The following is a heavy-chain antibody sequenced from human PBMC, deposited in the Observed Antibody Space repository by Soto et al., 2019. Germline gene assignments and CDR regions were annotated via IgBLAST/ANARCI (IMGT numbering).Heavy chain of an antibody. CDR3: ARDPVVVVPAAIGSGYGSGSFYYYYYYGMDV. Sequence: SVKVSCKASGYTFAGYYMHWVRQAPVQGLEWMGWINPNSGGTNYAQKFQGRVTMTRDTSISTAYMELSRLRSDDTAVYYCARDPVVVVPAAIGSGYGSGSFYYYYYYGMDVWGQGTTVTVSS. D-gene: IGHD2-2*02. CDR1: GYTFAGYY. J-gene: IGHJ6*02. V-gene: IGHV1-2*02. CDR2: INPNSGGT.